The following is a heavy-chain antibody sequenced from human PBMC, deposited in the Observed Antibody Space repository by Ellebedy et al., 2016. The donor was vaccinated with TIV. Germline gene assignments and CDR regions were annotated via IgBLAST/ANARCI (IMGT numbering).Heavy chain of an antibody. J-gene: IGHJ2*01. D-gene: IGHD2-15*01. CDR1: RFTFTSYW. Sequence: GGSLRLSCAASRFTFTSYWMSWVRQAPEKGLEWVANIRQDGGEKYYVDSVKGRFIISRDNAKNSLYLQVNSPRADDTAVYYCARSPGSYWYFDLWGRGTLVTVSS. V-gene: IGHV3-7*01. CDR3: ARSPGSYWYFDL. CDR2: IRQDGGEK.